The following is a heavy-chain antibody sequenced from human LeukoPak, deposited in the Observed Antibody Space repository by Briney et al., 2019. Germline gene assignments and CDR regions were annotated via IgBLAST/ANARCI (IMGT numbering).Heavy chain of an antibody. CDR3: ARLTQWLPDY. V-gene: IGHV4-59*01. CDR2: IYYSGST. J-gene: IGHJ4*02. Sequence: PSETLSLTCTVSGGSISSYYWSWIRQPPGKGLEWIGYIYYSGSTNYNPSLKSRVTISVDTSKNQFSLKLSSVTAADTAVYYCARLTQWLPDYWGQGTLVTVSS. CDR1: GGSISSYY. D-gene: IGHD6-19*01.